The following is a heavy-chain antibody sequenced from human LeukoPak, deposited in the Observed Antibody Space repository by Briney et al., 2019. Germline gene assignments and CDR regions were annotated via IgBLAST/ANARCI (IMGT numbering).Heavy chain of an antibody. V-gene: IGHV3-11*04. CDR2: ISSSGSTI. D-gene: IGHD1-26*01. Sequence: LTLTCAAYGFTFSDYYWSWIRQAPGKGLEWVSYISSSGSTIYYADSVKGRFTISRDNAKNSLYLQMNSLRAEATAVYYCARPREGGSNYANYFHYWGQGTLVTVSS. CDR1: GFTFSDYY. CDR3: ARPREGGSNYANYFHY. J-gene: IGHJ4*02.